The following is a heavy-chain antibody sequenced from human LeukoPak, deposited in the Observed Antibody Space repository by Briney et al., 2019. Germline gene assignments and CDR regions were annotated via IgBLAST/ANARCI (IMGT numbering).Heavy chain of an antibody. V-gene: IGHV7-4-1*02. CDR3: AVDAFDI. CDR2: INTNTGSP. Sequence: ASVTVSCTASGYTFSTYPINWVRQAPGQGLEWMGWINTNTGSPTYAQGLTGRFVFSLDTSVSTAFLQINSLKAEDTALYYCAVDAFDIWGQGTMVTVSS. CDR1: GYTFSTYP. J-gene: IGHJ3*02.